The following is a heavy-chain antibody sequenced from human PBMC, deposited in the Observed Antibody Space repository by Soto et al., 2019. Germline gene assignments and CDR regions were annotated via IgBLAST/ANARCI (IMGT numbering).Heavy chain of an antibody. CDR1: GGTFSSYT. V-gene: IGHV1-69*02. CDR3: ANPHRY. J-gene: IGHJ4*01. CDR2: IIPILGIA. Sequence: QVQLVQSGAEVKKPGSSVKVSCKASGGTFSSYTITWVRQAPGQGLEWMGRIIPILGIANYAQKFQGRVTITADKSTSTAYMERSSLRSEDTAGYYCANPHRYWGHGILVTVSS.